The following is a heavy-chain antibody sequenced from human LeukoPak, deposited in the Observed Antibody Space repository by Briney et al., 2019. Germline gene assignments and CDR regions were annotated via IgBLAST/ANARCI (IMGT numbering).Heavy chain of an antibody. Sequence: SETLSLTCTVSGVSISSYYWSWIRQPPGKGLEWIGYINYSGSTNYNPPLKSRVTISVDTSKNQFSLKLSSVTAADTAVYYCATAIAVANDAFDIWGQGTMVTVSS. V-gene: IGHV4-59*01. D-gene: IGHD6-19*01. CDR1: GVSISSYY. CDR3: ATAIAVANDAFDI. CDR2: INYSGST. J-gene: IGHJ3*02.